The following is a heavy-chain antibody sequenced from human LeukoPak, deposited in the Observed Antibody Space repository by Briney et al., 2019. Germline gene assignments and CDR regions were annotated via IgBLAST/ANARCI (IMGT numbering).Heavy chain of an antibody. V-gene: IGHV1-24*01. CDR3: ATNTVTLIEGNMDV. D-gene: IGHD4-17*01. CDR2: FDPEDGET. J-gene: IGHJ6*03. CDR1: GYILIELS. Sequence: ASVKVSCKVSGYILIELSIHWVRQAPGKGLEWMGGFDPEDGETIYAQKFQGRVTMTEDTSTDTAYMELSSLRSEDSAVYYCATNTVTLIEGNMDVWGKGTTVTVSS.